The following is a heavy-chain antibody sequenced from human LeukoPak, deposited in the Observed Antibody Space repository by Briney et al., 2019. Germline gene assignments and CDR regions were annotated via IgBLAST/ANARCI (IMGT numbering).Heavy chain of an antibody. D-gene: IGHD3-16*01. J-gene: IGHJ5*02. CDR1: GYTFTSYD. Sequence: ASVKVSCKASGYTFTSYDINWVRQATGQGLEWMGWMNPNSGNTGYAQKFQGRVTMTRNTSISTAYMELSSLRSEDTAVYYCARGAPHDYVWGSRDNWFDPWGQGTLVTVSS. V-gene: IGHV1-8*01. CDR2: MNPNSGNT. CDR3: ARGAPHDYVWGSRDNWFDP.